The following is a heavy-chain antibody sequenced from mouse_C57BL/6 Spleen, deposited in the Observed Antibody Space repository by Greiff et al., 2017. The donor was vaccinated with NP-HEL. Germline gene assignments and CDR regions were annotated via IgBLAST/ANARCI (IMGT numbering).Heavy chain of an antibody. V-gene: IGHV5-17*01. CDR3: ARAGDGYYFDY. Sequence: EVKLMESGGGLVKPGGSLKLSCAASGFTFSDYGMHWVRQAPEKGLEWVAYISSGSSTIYYADTVKGRFTISRDNAKNTLFLQRTSLRSEDTAMYYCARAGDGYYFDYWGQGTTLTVSS. J-gene: IGHJ2*01. CDR2: ISSGSSTI. D-gene: IGHD2-3*01. CDR1: GFTFSDYG.